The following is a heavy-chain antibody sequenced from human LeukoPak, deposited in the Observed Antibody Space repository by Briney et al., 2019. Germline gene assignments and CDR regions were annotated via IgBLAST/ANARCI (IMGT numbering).Heavy chain of an antibody. CDR2: IFHKGDT. CDR1: GDSISSDNFW. J-gene: IGHJ4*02. Sequence: SETLSLTCTVSGDSISSDNFWWGWIRQPPGKGLEWLGIIFHKGDTHYSSPLKSRVSVSVDTSKNQFSLRLSAVTAEDTAVYYCARQLGLGVWALDYWGQGTLVTVSS. CDR3: ARQLGLGVWALDY. D-gene: IGHD5/OR15-5a*01. V-gene: IGHV4-39*01.